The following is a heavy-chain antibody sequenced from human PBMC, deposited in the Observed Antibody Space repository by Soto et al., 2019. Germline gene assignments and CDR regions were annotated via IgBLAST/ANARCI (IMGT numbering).Heavy chain of an antibody. CDR3: ARLEYYYGSGSYYDYYYGMDV. D-gene: IGHD3-10*01. J-gene: IGHJ6*02. Sequence: TLSLTCAISGDSVSSNSAAWNWIRQSPSRGLEWLGRTYYRSKWYNDYAVSVKSRITINPDTSKNQFSLQLNSVTPEDTAVYYCARLEYYYGSGSYYDYYYGMDVWGQGTTVTVSS. CDR1: GDSVSSNSAA. CDR2: TYYRSKWYN. V-gene: IGHV6-1*01.